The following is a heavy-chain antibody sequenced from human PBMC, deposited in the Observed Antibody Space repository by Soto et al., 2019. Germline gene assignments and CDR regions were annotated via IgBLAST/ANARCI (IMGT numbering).Heavy chain of an antibody. CDR3: ARQIYDADTGPNFQYYFES. CDR1: GYSFAGYW. D-gene: IGHD5-18*01. Sequence: GESLKISCKGSGYSFAGYWITWVRQKPGKGLEWMGRIDPSDSQTYYSPSFRGHVTISVTKSITTVFLQWSSLRASDTAMYYCARQIYDADTGPNFQYYFESWGQGTLVTASS. J-gene: IGHJ4*02. CDR2: IDPSDSQT. V-gene: IGHV5-10-1*01.